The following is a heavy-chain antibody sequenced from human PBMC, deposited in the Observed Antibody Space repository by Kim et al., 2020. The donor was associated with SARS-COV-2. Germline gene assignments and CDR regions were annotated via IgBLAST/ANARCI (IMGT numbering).Heavy chain of an antibody. CDR1: GFSVNNYG. D-gene: IGHD2-8*01. Sequence: GGSLRLSCAASGFSVNNYGMHWVRQAPGKGLEWLAVMSFDGGNIFYADSVKGRFTISRDNSKNTLFLQLNSLKSDDTAVYFCARGRGYTYGVYEWGKGT. V-gene: IGHV3-30-3*01. CDR3: ARGRGYTYGVYE. CDR2: MSFDGGNI. J-gene: IGHJ1*01.